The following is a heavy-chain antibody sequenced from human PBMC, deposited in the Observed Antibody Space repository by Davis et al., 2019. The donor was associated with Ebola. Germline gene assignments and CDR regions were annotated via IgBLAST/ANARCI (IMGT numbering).Heavy chain of an antibody. J-gene: IGHJ6*02. V-gene: IGHV3-30*18. CDR2: ISYDGRKT. CDR3: AKENKSGWPRSHGMDV. CDR1: GFTFSIYG. D-gene: IGHD3-22*01. Sequence: GESLKISCAASGFTFSIYGMHWISHAPGKGLEWVAFISYDGRKTFYADSVKCRFTISRDNSKNTMYLQMSSLRSEDTGVFYCAKENKSGWPRSHGMDVWGQGTTVTVSS.